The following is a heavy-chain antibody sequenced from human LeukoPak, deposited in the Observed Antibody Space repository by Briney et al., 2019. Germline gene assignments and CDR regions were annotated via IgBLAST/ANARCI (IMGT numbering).Heavy chain of an antibody. CDR1: GGSVSSSSSS. Sequence: PSETLSLTCTGSGGSVSSSSSSWGWVRQPPGKGLEWIGSISYSGSTYYNPSLKSRVTISVDTSKNQFSLNLTSVTAADTAVYYCARQLEGIVFIRTHSYYLDHWGRGTLVTVSS. D-gene: IGHD3-22*01. J-gene: IGHJ4*02. V-gene: IGHV4-39*01. CDR3: ARQLEGIVFIRTHSYYLDH. CDR2: ISYSGST.